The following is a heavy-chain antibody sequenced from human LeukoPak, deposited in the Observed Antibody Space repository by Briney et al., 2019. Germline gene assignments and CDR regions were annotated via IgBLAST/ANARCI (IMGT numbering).Heavy chain of an antibody. CDR3: AKGQLRLQLWCFDY. CDR2: ISYDGSNK. CDR1: GFTFSSYG. Sequence: GGSLRLSCAASGFTFSSYGMHWVRQAPGKGLEWVAVISYDGSNKYYADSVKGRFTISRDNSKNTLYLQMNSLRAEDTAVYYCAKGQLRLQLWCFDYWGQGTLVTVSS. V-gene: IGHV3-30*18. D-gene: IGHD5-18*01. J-gene: IGHJ4*02.